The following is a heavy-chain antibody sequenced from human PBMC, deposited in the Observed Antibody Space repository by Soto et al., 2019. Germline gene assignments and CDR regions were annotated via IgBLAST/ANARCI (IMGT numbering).Heavy chain of an antibody. J-gene: IGHJ6*02. Sequence: QVQLVQSGAEVKKPGSSVKVSCKASGGTFSSYAISWVRQAPGQGLEWMGGIIAIFGTANYAQKFQGRVTITADESTKTAYMEQSSLRSEDTAVYYCARDESGGWNLNYYYYGMDVWGQGTTVTVSS. D-gene: IGHD1-26*01. V-gene: IGHV1-69*12. CDR3: ARDESGGWNLNYYYYGMDV. CDR1: GGTFSSYA. CDR2: IIAIFGTA.